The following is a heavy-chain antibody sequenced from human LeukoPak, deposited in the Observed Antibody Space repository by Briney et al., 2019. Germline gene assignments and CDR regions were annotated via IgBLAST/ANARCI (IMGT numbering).Heavy chain of an antibody. V-gene: IGHV3-48*04. Sequence: GGTLRLSCAASGFTFSSYGMSWVRQAPGKGLEWISYISASGTLTHYADSVKGRFTISRDNAKNSLSLQMNSLRAEDTAVYYCARPLMYYYGSETYFWFDPWGQGTLVTVSS. D-gene: IGHD3-10*01. CDR1: GFTFSSYG. CDR3: ARPLMYYYGSETYFWFDP. J-gene: IGHJ5*02. CDR2: ISASGTLT.